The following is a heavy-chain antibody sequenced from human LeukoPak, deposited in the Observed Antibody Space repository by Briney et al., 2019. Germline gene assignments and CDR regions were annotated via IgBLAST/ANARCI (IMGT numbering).Heavy chain of an antibody. J-gene: IGHJ4*02. CDR3: ARVGGHCTSTSCPPPDY. Sequence: GGSLRLSCAASGFTFSSYNMDWVRQARGKGLEWVSFIDSSSRYIYQADSVKGRFTISRDNAKSSVFLQMNSLRAEDTAVYYCARVGGHCTSTSCPPPDYWGQGTLVTVSS. CDR1: GFTFSSYN. CDR2: IDSSSRYI. V-gene: IGHV3-21*01. D-gene: IGHD2-2*01.